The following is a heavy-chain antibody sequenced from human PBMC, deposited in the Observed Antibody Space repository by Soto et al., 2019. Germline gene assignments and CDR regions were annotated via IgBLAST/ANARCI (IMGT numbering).Heavy chain of an antibody. CDR1: GYSFSSNY. CDR3: AIGHYYYGMDV. V-gene: IGHV5-10-1*01. CDR2: IDPTDSYT. D-gene: IGHD3-16*01. Sequence: GESLKISCKGSGYSFSSNYISWVRQVPGKGLEWMGRIDPTDSYTNYSPAFQGHVTISADKSISTAYLQWSSLKASDTAMYYCAIGHYYYGMDVWGQGTTVTVSS. J-gene: IGHJ6*02.